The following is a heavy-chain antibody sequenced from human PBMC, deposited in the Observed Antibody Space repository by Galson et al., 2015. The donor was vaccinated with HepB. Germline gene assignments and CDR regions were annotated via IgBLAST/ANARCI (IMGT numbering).Heavy chain of an antibody. CDR1: GFTFSNCG. V-gene: IGHV3-30*18. D-gene: IGHD2-2*01. Sequence: SLRLSCAASGFTFSNCGMHWVRQSPGKGLEWVTVISYGGSNQYYADSVKGRFTISRDNSKNTPYLQMNSLRPEDTAVYFCAKGPAFGVIPAGWFDLWGQGTLVIVSS. CDR3: AKGPAFGVIPAGWFDL. J-gene: IGHJ5*02. CDR2: ISYGGSNQ.